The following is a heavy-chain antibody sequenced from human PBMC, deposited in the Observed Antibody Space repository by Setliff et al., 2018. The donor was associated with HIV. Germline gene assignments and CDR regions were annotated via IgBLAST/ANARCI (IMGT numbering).Heavy chain of an antibody. D-gene: IGHD1-7*01. V-gene: IGHV4-39*07. J-gene: IGHJ4*02. CDR2: IYYSWSA. CDR3: ATYNWNFIVGY. CDR1: GGSISSSSYY. Sequence: SETLSLTCTVSGGSISSSSYYWGWIRQPPGKGLEWIGSIYYSWSAYYNPSLKSRVTISVDTSKNQFSLKLSSVTAADTAVYYCATYNWNFIVGYWGQGTLVTVSS.